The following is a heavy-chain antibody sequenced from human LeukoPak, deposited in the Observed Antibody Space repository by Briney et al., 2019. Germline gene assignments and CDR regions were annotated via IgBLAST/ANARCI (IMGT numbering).Heavy chain of an antibody. J-gene: IGHJ4*02. D-gene: IGHD3-3*01. V-gene: IGHV3-30*03. CDR1: GIGLGRHG. Sequence: PGRSDGPFGVARGIGLGRHGRWSPRHDKKKGLEWVAVIADDGGVKQYADSVKGRFTVSRDNSKSTLYLQMNGLSVEDTAIYYCAREATWGEWYFDHWGQGTPVTVSS. CDR2: IADDGGVK. CDR3: AREATWGEWYFDH.